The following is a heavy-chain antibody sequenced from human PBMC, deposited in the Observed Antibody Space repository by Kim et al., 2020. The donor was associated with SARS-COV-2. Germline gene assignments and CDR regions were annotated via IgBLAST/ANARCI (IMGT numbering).Heavy chain of an antibody. J-gene: IGHJ6*02. CDR1: GGSISSSSYY. CDR2: IYYSGST. Sequence: SETLSLTCTVSGGSISSSSYYWGWIRQPPGKGLEWIGSIYYSGSTYYNPSLKSRVTISVDTSKNQFSLKLSSVTAADTAVYYCARVGRYDYVWGYYYGMDVWGQGTTVTVSS. V-gene: IGHV4-39*07. CDR3: ARVGRYDYVWGYYYGMDV. D-gene: IGHD3-16*01.